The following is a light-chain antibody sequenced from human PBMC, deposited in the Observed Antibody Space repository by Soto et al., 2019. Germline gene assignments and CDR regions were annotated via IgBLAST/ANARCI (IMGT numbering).Light chain of an antibody. CDR3: QQYGSSPPVT. CDR2: GAS. CDR1: QSVSSSY. Sequence: EIVLTQSPGTLALSPGERATLSCRASQSVSSSYLAWYQQKPGQAPRLLIYGASSRDTGIKDRFTGSGSGTDLALTISRMETEDFAVYYCQQYGSSPPVTFGQGTRLEIK. J-gene: IGKJ5*01. V-gene: IGKV3-20*01.